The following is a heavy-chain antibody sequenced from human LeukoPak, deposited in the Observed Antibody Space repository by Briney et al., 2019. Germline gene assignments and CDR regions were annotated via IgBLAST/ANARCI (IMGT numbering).Heavy chain of an antibody. CDR1: GGSINSASYY. CDR2: IYTSGST. CDR3: ARDTAGYFDY. Sequence: SETLSLTCTVSGGSINSASYYWSWIRQPAGKGLEWIGRIYTSGSTNYNPSLKSRVTISLDTSKNQFSLKLSSVTAADTAVYYCARDTAGYFDYWGQGTLVTVSS. J-gene: IGHJ4*02. V-gene: IGHV4-61*02.